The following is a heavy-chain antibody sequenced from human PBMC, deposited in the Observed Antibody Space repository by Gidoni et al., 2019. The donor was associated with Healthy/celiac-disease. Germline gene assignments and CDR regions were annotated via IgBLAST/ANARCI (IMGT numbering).Heavy chain of an antibody. Sequence: QVQLQQWGAGLLQPSETLSLTCTVYSGSFSGYYWSWIRQPPGKGLEWIGEINHSGSTNYNPSLESRVTISVDTSKNQFSLKLSSVTAADTAEYYCARGTTRYNWNYGGFTHWGQGSLVTVSS. D-gene: IGHD1-7*01. CDR2: INHSGST. CDR3: ARGTTRYNWNYGGFTH. J-gene: IGHJ4*02. CDR1: SGSFSGYY. V-gene: IGHV4-34*01.